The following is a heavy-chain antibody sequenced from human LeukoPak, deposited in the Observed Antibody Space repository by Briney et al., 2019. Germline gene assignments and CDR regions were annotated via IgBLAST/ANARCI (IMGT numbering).Heavy chain of an antibody. Sequence: GGSLRLSCTAPGFTFSGYSMNWIRQAPGKGLEWVSSFGTSSTSIYHAGSVKGRFAISRDNAKNSLYLQMNSLRAEDTALYYCAREVSEGFDFWGQGTLVTVSS. CDR1: GFTFSGYS. V-gene: IGHV3-21*01. CDR2: FGTSSTSI. J-gene: IGHJ4*02. CDR3: AREVSEGFDF. D-gene: IGHD3-22*01.